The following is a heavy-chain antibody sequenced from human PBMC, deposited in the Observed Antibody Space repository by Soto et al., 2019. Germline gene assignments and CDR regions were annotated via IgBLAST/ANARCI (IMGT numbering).Heavy chain of an antibody. CDR2: IYYNGTT. D-gene: IGHD3-10*01. V-gene: IGHV4-31*03. CDR1: IASPSSPNFY. CDR3: ARDSCILIWFGEIYD. J-gene: IGHJ4*02. Sequence: PSDTLPHSGTASIASPSSPNFYCILIRQHPGKGLEWIGHIYYNGTTYYNPTLKSRVSISVDTSKNQFSLKLSSVTAADTAVYYCARDSCILIWFGEIYDWGRGAVVTVS.